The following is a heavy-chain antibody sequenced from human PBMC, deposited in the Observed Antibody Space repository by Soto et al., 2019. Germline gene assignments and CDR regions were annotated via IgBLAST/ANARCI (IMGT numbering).Heavy chain of an antibody. CDR2: ISYDGSNK. J-gene: IGHJ4*02. D-gene: IGHD4-17*01. CDR1: GFTFSSYG. V-gene: IGHV3-30*18. CDR3: AKGLTTADSGYFDY. Sequence: QVQLGDSGGGVVQPGRSLRLSCAASGFTFSSYGMHWVRQAPGKGLEWVAVISYDGSNKYYADSVKGRFTISRDNSKNTLYLQMNSLRAEDTAVYYCAKGLTTADSGYFDYWGQGTLVTVSS.